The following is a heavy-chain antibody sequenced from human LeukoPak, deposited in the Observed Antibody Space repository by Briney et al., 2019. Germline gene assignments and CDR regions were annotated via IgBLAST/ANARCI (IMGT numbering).Heavy chain of an antibody. V-gene: IGHV4-59*01. J-gene: IGHJ6*03. D-gene: IGHD1-1*01. CDR3: ARVPRSYYYYYYMDV. Sequence: SETLSLTCNVSGGSISGYHWSWIRQPPGKGLEWLGYIYYSGSSNYNTSLKSRVTISADTSKNQFSLKLSSVTAADTAVYYCARVPRSYYYYYYMDVWGKGTTVTASS. CDR1: GGSISGYH. CDR2: IYYSGSS.